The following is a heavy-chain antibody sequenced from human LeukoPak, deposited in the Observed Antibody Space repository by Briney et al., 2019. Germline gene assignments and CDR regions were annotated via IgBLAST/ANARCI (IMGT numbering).Heavy chain of an antibody. CDR1: GGSISSGDYY. J-gene: IGHJ6*03. D-gene: IGHD3-3*01. CDR3: ARLSLYDFWSGYDNYYYMDV. Sequence: SETLSLTCTVSGGSISSGDYYWSWIRQPPGKGLEWIGYIYYSGSTNYNPSLKSRVTISVDTSKNQFSLKLSSVTAADTAVYYCARLSLYDFWSGYDNYYYMDVWGKGTTVTVSS. V-gene: IGHV4-61*08. CDR2: IYYSGST.